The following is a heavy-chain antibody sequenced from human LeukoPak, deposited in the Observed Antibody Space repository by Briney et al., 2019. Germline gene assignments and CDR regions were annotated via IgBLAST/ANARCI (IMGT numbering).Heavy chain of an antibody. CDR3: ARLYGSASYNFDY. Sequence: GGSLRLSCAASGFTFSSYWMSWVRQAPGKGLEWVANIKQDGSEKYYVDSVKGRFTISRDNAKNSLYLQMNSLTAEDTAVYYCARLYGSASYNFDYWGQGTLVTVSS. J-gene: IGHJ4*02. V-gene: IGHV3-7*01. CDR1: GFTFSSYW. CDR2: IKQDGSEK. D-gene: IGHD3-10*01.